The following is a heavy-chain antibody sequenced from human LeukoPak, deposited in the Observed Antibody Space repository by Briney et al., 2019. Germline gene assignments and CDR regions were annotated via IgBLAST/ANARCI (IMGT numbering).Heavy chain of an antibody. D-gene: IGHD6-19*01. V-gene: IGHV3-66*02. CDR1: GFTVSSNY. Sequence: SGGSLRLSRAASGFTVSSNYMSWVRQAPGKGLEWVSVIYSGGSTYYADSVKGRFTISRDNSKNTLYLQMNSLRAEDTAVYYCARTPYSSAVANWLDPWGQGTLVTVSS. CDR3: ARTPYSSAVANWLDP. J-gene: IGHJ5*02. CDR2: IYSGGST.